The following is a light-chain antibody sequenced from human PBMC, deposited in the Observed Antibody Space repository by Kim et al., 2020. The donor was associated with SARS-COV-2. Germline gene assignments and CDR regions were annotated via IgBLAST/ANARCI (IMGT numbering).Light chain of an antibody. J-gene: IGKJ1*01. Sequence: ASTGDRVTIACRASQTISSYFAWYQQKPGKAPKLLIYAASTLQSGVPSRFSGSGSGTDFTLTISCLQSEDFATYYCQQYYNYPWTFGQGTKVDIK. CDR1: QTISSY. V-gene: IGKV1-8*01. CDR2: AAS. CDR3: QQYYNYPWT.